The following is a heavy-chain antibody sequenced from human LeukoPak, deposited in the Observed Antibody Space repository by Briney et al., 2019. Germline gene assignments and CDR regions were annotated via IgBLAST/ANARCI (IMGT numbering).Heavy chain of an antibody. J-gene: IGHJ6*03. CDR3: ARVQGVRYFDWLVDYYYYMDV. Sequence: SATLSLTCTVSGGSISSYYWSWIRQPPGKGLEWIGYIYYSGSTNYNPSLKSRVTISVDTSKNQFSLKLSSVTAADTAVYYCARVQGVRYFDWLVDYYYYMDVWGKGTTVTVSS. D-gene: IGHD3-9*01. CDR1: GGSISSYY. CDR2: IYYSGST. V-gene: IGHV4-59*01.